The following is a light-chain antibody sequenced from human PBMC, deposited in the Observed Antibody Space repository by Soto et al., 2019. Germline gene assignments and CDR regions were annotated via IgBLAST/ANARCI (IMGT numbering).Light chain of an antibody. CDR1: QSVSSY. CDR3: QQRSNWPQIT. J-gene: IGKJ4*01. Sequence: EIVLTQSPATLSLSPGERATLSCRASQSVSSYLAWYQQKPGQAPRLLIYDASNRATGIPARFSGSGSGIDFTLTISSLEPEDFAVYYCQQRSNWPQITFGGGTKVEIK. V-gene: IGKV3-11*01. CDR2: DAS.